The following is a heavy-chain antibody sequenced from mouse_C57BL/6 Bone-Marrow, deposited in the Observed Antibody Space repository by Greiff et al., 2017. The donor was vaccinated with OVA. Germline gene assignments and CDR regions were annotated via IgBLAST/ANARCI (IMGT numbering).Heavy chain of an antibody. D-gene: IGHD1-1*01. V-gene: IGHV3-6*01. CDR1: GYSITSGYY. CDR2: ISYDGSN. Sequence: EVKLLESGPGLVKPSQSLSLTCSVTGYSITSGYYWNWIRQLPGNKSEWMGYISYDGSNNYNPSLKNRISFTRDTSKNPFCMELNSVTTEDTATYDCAREILDYGSSFLDYWGQGTSVTVSS. CDR3: AREILDYGSSFLDY. J-gene: IGHJ4*01.